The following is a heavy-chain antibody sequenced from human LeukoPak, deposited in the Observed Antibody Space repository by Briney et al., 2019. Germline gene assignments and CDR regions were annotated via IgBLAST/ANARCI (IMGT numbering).Heavy chain of an antibody. V-gene: IGHV3-66*01. CDR1: GFTVSGNY. D-gene: IGHD5-12*01. CDR3: ARVIPYSGYDYYFYGMDV. J-gene: IGHJ6*02. Sequence: GGSLRLSCAASGFTVSGNYMNWVRQAPGKGLEWVSLIYSGGSTDYTDSVKGRFSISRDNSKNTLYLQMNSLSAGDTAVYYCARVIPYSGYDYYFYGMDVWGQGTTVSVSS. CDR2: IYSGGST.